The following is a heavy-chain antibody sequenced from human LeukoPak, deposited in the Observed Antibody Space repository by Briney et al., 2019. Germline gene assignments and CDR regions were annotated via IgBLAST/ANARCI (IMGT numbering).Heavy chain of an antibody. CDR1: GFTFSSFS. CDR2: ISTSGSYT. Sequence: GGSLRLSCAASGFTFSSFSMNWVRQAPGKGLEWVSSISTSGSYTYYADSVKGRFTISRDDAKKSLYLEMNSLRAEDTAVYYCARDVGLMVYAFDYWGQGVLVTVSS. D-gene: IGHD2-8*01. CDR3: ARDVGLMVYAFDY. V-gene: IGHV3-21*01. J-gene: IGHJ4*02.